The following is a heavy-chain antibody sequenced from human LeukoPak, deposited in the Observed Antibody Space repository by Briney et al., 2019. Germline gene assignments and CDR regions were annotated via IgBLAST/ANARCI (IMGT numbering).Heavy chain of an antibody. CDR1: GYILTSYG. CDR3: ARDNDYVWGSYRYPGY. CDR2: ISVYNDNK. J-gene: IGHJ4*02. Sequence: ASVKVSCTASGYILTSYGISWVRQAPGQGLKWMGWISVYNDNKNYAQKFQGRVTMTTDPSTSTAHMELRSLRSDDTAVYYCARDNDYVWGSYRYPGYWGQGTLVTVPS. D-gene: IGHD3-16*02. V-gene: IGHV1-18*01.